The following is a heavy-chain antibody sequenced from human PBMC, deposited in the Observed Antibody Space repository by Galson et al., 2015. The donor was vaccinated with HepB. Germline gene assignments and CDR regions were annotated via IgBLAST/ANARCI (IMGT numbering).Heavy chain of an antibody. CDR3: ARLYHDFWSGYVGYFQH. D-gene: IGHD3-3*01. V-gene: IGHV1-69*13. CDR2: IIPRFRTA. CDR1: GGTFSSYG. J-gene: IGHJ1*01. Sequence: SVKVSCKASGGTFSSYGLNWVRQAPGQGLEWVGGIIPRFRTANYAQRFQGRVTITADESTSTSDLELRNLRPEDTAIYYCARLYHDFWSGYVGYFQHWGPGTLVTVFS.